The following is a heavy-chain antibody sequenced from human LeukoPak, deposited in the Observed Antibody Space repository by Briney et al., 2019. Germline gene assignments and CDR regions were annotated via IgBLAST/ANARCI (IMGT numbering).Heavy chain of an antibody. CDR3: ARMMRMGGYSSSWYGSFDY. V-gene: IGHV4-34*01. D-gene: IGHD6-13*01. J-gene: IGHJ4*02. CDR1: GGSFSFYY. Sequence: SETLSLTCGVSGGSFSFYYWSWIRQPPGKGLEWIGEISQSGSTNYNPSLKSRVNISLDTSENQFSLKLSSVTAADTAVYYCARMMRMGGYSSSWYGSFDYWGQGTLVTVSS. CDR2: ISQSGST.